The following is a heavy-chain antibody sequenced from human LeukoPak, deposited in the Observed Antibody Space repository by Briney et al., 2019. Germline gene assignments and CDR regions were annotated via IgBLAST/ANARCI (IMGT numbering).Heavy chain of an antibody. CDR1: GFTFSSYW. CDR2: IKQDGSEK. CDR3: ARHDLASFDY. J-gene: IGHJ4*02. Sequence: GGSLRLSCAASGFTFSSYWMSWVRQAPGKGLEWVAHIKQDGSEKCYVDSVKGRFTISRDNAKNSLYLQMNSLRAEDTAVYYCARHDLASFDYWGQGTLVTVPS. V-gene: IGHV3-7*01. D-gene: IGHD2-15*01.